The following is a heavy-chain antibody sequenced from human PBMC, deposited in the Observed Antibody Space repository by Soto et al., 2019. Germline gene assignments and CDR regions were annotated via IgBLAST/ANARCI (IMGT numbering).Heavy chain of an antibody. V-gene: IGHV3-33*01. CDR1: GFTFSSYG. Sequence: QVQLVESGGGVVQPGRSLRLSCAASGFTFSSYGMHWVRQAPGKGLEWVAGIWYDGSNKYYADSVKGRFTISRDNSKNTLYLQMNSLSAEDTAVYYCARDGPRDGFDYWCQGTLVTDSS. CDR3: ARDGPRDGFDY. J-gene: IGHJ4*02. CDR2: IWYDGSNK.